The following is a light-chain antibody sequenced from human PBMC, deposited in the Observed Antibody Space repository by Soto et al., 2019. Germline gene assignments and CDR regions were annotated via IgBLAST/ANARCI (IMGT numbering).Light chain of an antibody. V-gene: IGLV3-21*04. CDR1: NIGNKR. Sequence: SYELTQSPSVSVAPEKTATITGGGKNIGNKRVHWYRQKPGQAPVLLISYDSDRPSGIPERFSGSNSGNTATLTISRVEAGDEADYYCQVWDIMTDNYVFGSGTKVTVL. CDR2: YDS. J-gene: IGLJ1*01. CDR3: QVWDIMTDNYV.